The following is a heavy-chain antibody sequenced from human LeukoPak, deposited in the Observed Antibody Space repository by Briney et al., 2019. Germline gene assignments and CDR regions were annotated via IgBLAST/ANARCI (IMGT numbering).Heavy chain of an antibody. CDR1: GFTFDDYA. J-gene: IGHJ4*02. CDR2: ISWNSGSI. V-gene: IGHV3-9*01. CDR3: AKDIREYYYGSGGVDY. Sequence: SGGSLRLSCAASGFTFDDYAMHWVRQAPGKGLEWVSGISWNSGSIGYADSVKGRFTISRDNAKNSLYLQMNSLRAEDTALYYCAKDIREYYYGSGGVDYWGQGTLVTVSS. D-gene: IGHD3-10*01.